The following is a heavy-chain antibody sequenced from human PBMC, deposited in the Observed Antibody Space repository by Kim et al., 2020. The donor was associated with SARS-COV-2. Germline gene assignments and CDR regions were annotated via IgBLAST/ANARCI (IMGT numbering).Heavy chain of an antibody. CDR2: YGGGDTRK. CDR1: GFTFSRNA. CDR3: ATDIFRWAFDA. V-gene: IGHV3-23*01. Sequence: GGSLRLSCVASGFTFSRNAMAWVRQAPGKGLEWVAAYGGGDTRKDYADSVKGRFSISRDNSKTTLYLQMNSLRVEDTAVYYCATDIFRWAFDAWGPGTIVTVTS. D-gene: IGHD2-21*01. J-gene: IGHJ3*01.